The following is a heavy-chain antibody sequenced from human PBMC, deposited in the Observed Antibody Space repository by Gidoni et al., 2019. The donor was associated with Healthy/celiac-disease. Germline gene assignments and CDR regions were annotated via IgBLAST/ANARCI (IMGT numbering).Heavy chain of an antibody. J-gene: IGHJ3*02. Sequence: QAPGKGLEWVSVIYSGGSTYYADSVKGRFTISRDKSKNTLYLQMNSLRAEDTAVYYCARDPRALVVVPVSDAFDIWGQGTMVTVSS. CDR3: ARDPRALVVVPVSDAFDI. V-gene: IGHV3-66*01. CDR2: IYSGGST. D-gene: IGHD3-22*01.